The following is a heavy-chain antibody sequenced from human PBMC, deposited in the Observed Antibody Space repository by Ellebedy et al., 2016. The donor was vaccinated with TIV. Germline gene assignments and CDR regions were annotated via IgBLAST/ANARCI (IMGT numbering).Heavy chain of an antibody. CDR3: ANNWVVRGEGWNNGMDV. CDR2: IYSDGTT. J-gene: IGHJ6*02. D-gene: IGHD3-10*01. CDR1: GFIVSTNY. Sequence: GESLKISCAVSGFIVSTNYLSWVRQAPGKGLEWVSTIYSDGTTYYADSVRGRFTISRDNSKNTLYLQMKSLRADDTAVYYCANNWVVRGEGWNNGMDVWGQGTTVTVSS. V-gene: IGHV3-66*01.